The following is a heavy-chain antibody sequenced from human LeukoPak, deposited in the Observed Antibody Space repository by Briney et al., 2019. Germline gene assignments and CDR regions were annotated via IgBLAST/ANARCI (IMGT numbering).Heavy chain of an antibody. CDR2: IYYSGST. Sequence: PSETLSLTCTVSGGSISSGDYYWSWIRQPPGKGLEWIGYIYYSGSTYYNPSLKSRVTISVDTSKNQFSLKLSSVTAADTAVYFGAREYGDDNWFDPWGQGTLVTVSS. D-gene: IGHD2-21*02. CDR3: AREYGDDNWFDP. J-gene: IGHJ5*02. V-gene: IGHV4-30-4*01. CDR1: GGSISSGDYY.